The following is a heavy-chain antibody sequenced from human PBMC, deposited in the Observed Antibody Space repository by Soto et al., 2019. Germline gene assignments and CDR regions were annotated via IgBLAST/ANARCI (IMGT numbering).Heavy chain of an antibody. D-gene: IGHD4-4*01. Sequence: PGGSLRLSCAASGFTFSSYGMHWVRQAPGKGLEWVAVIWYDGSNKYYADSVKGRFTISRDNSKNTLYLQMNSLRAEDTAVYYCARDLYQMTTVTTTDYYYGMDVWGQGTTVTVSS. CDR3: ARDLYQMTTVTTTDYYYGMDV. V-gene: IGHV3-33*01. J-gene: IGHJ6*02. CDR1: GFTFSSYG. CDR2: IWYDGSNK.